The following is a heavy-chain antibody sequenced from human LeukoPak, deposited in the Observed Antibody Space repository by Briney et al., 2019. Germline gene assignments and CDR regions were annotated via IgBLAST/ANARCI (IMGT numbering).Heavy chain of an antibody. Sequence: GGSLRLSCVASGFTFSSYWMSWVRQAPGKGLEWVTNIKQDGSEKYYVDSVKGRFTISRDNAKNSLYLQMNSLRAEDTAVYYCARGAWTFDYWGQGTLVSVSS. D-gene: IGHD3/OR15-3a*01. CDR3: ARGAWTFDY. CDR1: GFTFSSYW. CDR2: IKQDGSEK. J-gene: IGHJ4*02. V-gene: IGHV3-7*01.